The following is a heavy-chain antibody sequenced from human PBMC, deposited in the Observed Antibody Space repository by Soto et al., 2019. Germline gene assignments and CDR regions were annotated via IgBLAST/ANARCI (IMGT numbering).Heavy chain of an antibody. D-gene: IGHD6-13*01. Sequence: EVQLLESGGGLVQPGGSLRLSCAASGFTFSNYAVTWVRQAPGKGLEWVSTISGSGGSTYYADSVKGRFTISRDNSKNTLYLQMNSMRAEETAVYYFAKDQGSSWYEIGYWGQGTLVTVAS. CDR1: GFTFSNYA. J-gene: IGHJ4*02. V-gene: IGHV3-23*01. CDR3: AKDQGSSWYEIGY. CDR2: ISGSGGST.